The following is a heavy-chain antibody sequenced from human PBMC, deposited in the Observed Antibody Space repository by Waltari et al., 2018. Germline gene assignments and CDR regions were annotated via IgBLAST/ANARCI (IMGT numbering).Heavy chain of an antibody. CDR3: ARASRIQLWLFDY. J-gene: IGHJ4*02. CDR1: GGTFSSYA. CDR2: IIPIFGTA. D-gene: IGHD5-18*01. V-gene: IGHV1-69*01. Sequence: QVQLVQSGAEVKKPGSSVKASCKASGGTFSSYAISWVGQAPGQGLEWMGGIIPIFGTANYAQKFQGRVTITADESTSTAYMELSSLRSEDTAVYYCARASRIQLWLFDYWGQGTLVTVSS.